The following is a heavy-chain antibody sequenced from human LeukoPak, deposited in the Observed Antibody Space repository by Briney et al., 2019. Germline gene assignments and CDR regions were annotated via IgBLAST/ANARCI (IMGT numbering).Heavy chain of an antibody. CDR2: TYYNGNT. CDR1: GGSISSYY. Sequence: PSETLSLTCTVSGGSISSYYWIWIRQPPGKGLEWIGFTYYNGNTNYSPSLKSRVTISEDSSKSQSSLKLTSVTAADTAVYYCARGVAGSGSTPKYWGQGTLVTVSS. CDR3: ARGVAGSGSTPKY. D-gene: IGHD1-26*01. J-gene: IGHJ4*02. V-gene: IGHV4-59*01.